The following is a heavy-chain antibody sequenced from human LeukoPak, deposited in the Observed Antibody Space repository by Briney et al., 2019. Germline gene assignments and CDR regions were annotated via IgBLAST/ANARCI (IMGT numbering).Heavy chain of an antibody. J-gene: IGHJ4*02. CDR2: ISAYNGNT. V-gene: IGHV1-18*01. CDR1: GYTFTSSG. Sequence: GASVKVSCKASGYTFTSSGISWVRQAPGQGLEWMGWISAYNGNTNYAQKFQGRVTMTTDTSTSTAYMELKSLRSDDTAVYYCARHFNAGSYDWWGQGTLVTVYS. D-gene: IGHD1-26*01. CDR3: ARHFNAGSYDW.